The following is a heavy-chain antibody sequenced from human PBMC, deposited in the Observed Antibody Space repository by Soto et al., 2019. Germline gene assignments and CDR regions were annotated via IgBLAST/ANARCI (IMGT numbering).Heavy chain of an antibody. Sequence: KTSETLSLTCTVSGGSISSYYLSWIRQPPGKGLEWIGYIYYSGSTNYNPSLKSRVTISVDTSKNQFSLKLSSVTAADTAVYYCARDLGSGSYPNWFDPWGQGTLVTVSS. CDR2: IYYSGST. D-gene: IGHD3-10*01. CDR3: ARDLGSGSYPNWFDP. CDR1: GGSISSYY. J-gene: IGHJ5*02. V-gene: IGHV4-59*01.